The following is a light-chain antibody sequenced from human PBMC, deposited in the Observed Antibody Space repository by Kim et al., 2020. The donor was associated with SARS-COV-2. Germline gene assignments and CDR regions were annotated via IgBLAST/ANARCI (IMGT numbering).Light chain of an antibody. CDR1: TSNVGKTY. V-gene: IGLV1-47*02. CDR2: GNN. J-gene: IGLJ3*02. CDR3: AAWDDTLSARV. Sequence: VLTQPPSASGTPGQSVTISCSGRTSNVGKTYVYWYQQLPGTAPRLLIYGNNQRPSGVPDRFSGSKSGTSASLAISGLRSEDEANYYCAAWDDTLSARVFGGGTQLTVL.